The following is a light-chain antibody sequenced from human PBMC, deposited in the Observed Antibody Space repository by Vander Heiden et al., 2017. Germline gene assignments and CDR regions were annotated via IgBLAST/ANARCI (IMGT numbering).Light chain of an antibody. J-gene: IGKJ1*01. CDR1: HAIGND. Sequence: AIQMTQSPSSLSGSVGDKISITCRASHAIGNDLGWYQQKPGKAPKLLIYAASRLQSGVPSRFSGSGSATDFTLTISSLQPEDFASYFCLQDYNYPRTFGQGTKVEIK. CDR3: LQDYNYPRT. V-gene: IGKV1-6*01. CDR2: AAS.